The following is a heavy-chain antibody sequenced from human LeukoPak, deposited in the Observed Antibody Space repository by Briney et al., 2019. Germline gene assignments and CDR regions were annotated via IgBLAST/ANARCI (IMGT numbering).Heavy chain of an antibody. Sequence: PGGSLRLSCAAPGFTFSSYWMHWVRQAPGKGLVWVSHINGDGSTTSYADSVKGRFTISRDNAKNTVYLQMNSLRAEDTAVYYCAKGGSSSPRSTFDYWGQGTLFTVSS. CDR2: INGDGSTT. J-gene: IGHJ4*02. CDR3: AKGGSSSPRSTFDY. V-gene: IGHV3-74*01. D-gene: IGHD6-13*01. CDR1: GFTFSSYW.